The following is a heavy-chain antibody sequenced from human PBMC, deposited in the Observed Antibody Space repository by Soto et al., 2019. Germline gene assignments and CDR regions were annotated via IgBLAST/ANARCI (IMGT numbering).Heavy chain of an antibody. CDR2: IVPLFGTT. CDR1: GGNFTSYA. V-gene: IGHV1-69*01. CDR3: AKASGRSWYNWFDP. Sequence: QVQLVQSGAEVKKPGSSVKVSCKASGGNFTSYAISWVRRAPGQGLEFMGGIVPLFGTTNYAHKFRGRVTVTADESTSTVYMEMSSLRSEDTAVYYCAKASGRSWYNWFDPWGQGTLVTVST. D-gene: IGHD6-13*01. J-gene: IGHJ5*02.